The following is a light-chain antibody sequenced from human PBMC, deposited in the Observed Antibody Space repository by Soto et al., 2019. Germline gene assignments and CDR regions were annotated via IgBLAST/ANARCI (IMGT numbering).Light chain of an antibody. V-gene: IGKV3-20*01. CDR3: QQRDT. J-gene: IGKJ2*01. Sequence: EIVLTQSPGTLSLSPGERATLSYRASQSVSTSYLAWYQQKPGQAPRLLIYGASSRATGIPDRFSGSGSGTDFTLTISRLEAEDFAVYYCQQRDTFGQGTKLEIK. CDR2: GAS. CDR1: QSVSTSY.